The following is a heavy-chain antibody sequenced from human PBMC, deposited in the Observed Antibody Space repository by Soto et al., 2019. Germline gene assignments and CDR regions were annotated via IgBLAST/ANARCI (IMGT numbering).Heavy chain of an antibody. V-gene: IGHV1-69*13. CDR1: GGTFSSYA. CDR3: ARDTGYDSSGYYRGAFDI. D-gene: IGHD3-22*01. J-gene: IGHJ3*02. CDR2: IIPIFGTA. Sequence: SVKVSCKASGGTFSSYAISWVRQAPGQGLEWMGGIIPIFGTANYAQKFQGRVTITADESTSTAYMELSSLRSEDTAVYYCARDTGYDSSGYYRGAFDIWGQGTMVTVSS.